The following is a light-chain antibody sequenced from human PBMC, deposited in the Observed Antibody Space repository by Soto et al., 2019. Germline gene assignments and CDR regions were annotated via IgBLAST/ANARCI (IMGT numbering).Light chain of an antibody. CDR1: SSNVGSNY. CDR2: RDN. J-gene: IGLJ2*01. CDR3: AAWYDTLSGVV. V-gene: IGLV1-47*01. Sequence: QPVLTQPPSASGTPGQRVTISCSGSSSNVGSNYVYWYQQLPRTAPNLLLYRDNQRPSGVPDRFSCSKSGTSASLAISGLRYDDEADYYCAAWYDTLSGVVFGGGTKLTVL.